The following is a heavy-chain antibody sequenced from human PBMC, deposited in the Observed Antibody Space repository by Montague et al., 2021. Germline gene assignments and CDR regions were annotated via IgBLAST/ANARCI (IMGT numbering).Heavy chain of an antibody. CDR3: AKGPYDEGSYLLHFES. V-gene: IGHV3-23*01. J-gene: IGHJ4*02. CDR2: ISGGGGYT. D-gene: IGHD3-16*02. CDR1: GFSFNYYA. Sequence: SLRLSCAASGFSFNYYAMAWVRQAPGKGLEWVSAISGGGGYTYYADSVKGRFTISRDSSESTVFLQMNSLRVEDSAVYYCAKGPYDEGSYLLHFESWGQGTLATVSS.